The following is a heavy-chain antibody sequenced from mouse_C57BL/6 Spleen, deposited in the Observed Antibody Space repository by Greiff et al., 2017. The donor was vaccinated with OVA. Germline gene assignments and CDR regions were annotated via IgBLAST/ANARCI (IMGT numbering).Heavy chain of an antibody. V-gene: IGHV1-58*01. J-gene: IGHJ4*01. CDR2: IYIGNGYT. CDR3: ARSDYYGSRKGAMDY. D-gene: IGHD1-1*01. CDR1: GYTFTSYG. Sequence: VQLQQSGAELVRPGSSVKMSCTTSGYTFTSYGINWVKQRPGQGLEWIGYIYIGNGYTEYNEKFKGKATLTSDTSSSTAYMQLSSLTSEDSAIYIGARSDYYGSRKGAMDYWGQGTSVTVSS.